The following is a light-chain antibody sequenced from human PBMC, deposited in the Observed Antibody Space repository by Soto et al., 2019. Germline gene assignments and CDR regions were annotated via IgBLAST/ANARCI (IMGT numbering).Light chain of an antibody. V-gene: IGLV1-40*01. Sequence: QSVLTQPPSVSGAPGQRVTISCTGNSSNIGTVYDVHWYRQLPGTAPRLLIYGNSNRPSGVPDRFSISKSDTSVSLAITGLQAEDEADYYCQSYDSSLTSWVFGGGTKVTVL. CDR3: QSYDSSLTSWV. CDR1: SSNIGTVYD. J-gene: IGLJ3*02. CDR2: GNS.